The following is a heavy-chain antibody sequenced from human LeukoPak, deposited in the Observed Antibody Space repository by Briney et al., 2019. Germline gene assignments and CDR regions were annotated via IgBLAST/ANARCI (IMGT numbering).Heavy chain of an antibody. Sequence: SVKVSCKDSGGTFSSYAISWVRQAPGQGLEWMGGIIPIFGTANYAQKFQGRVTITADESTSTAYMELSSLRSEDTAVYYCARGGTMVRGVIPHYYYYGMDVWGQGTTVTVSS. CDR1: GGTFSSYA. J-gene: IGHJ6*02. D-gene: IGHD3-10*01. V-gene: IGHV1-69*13. CDR2: IIPIFGTA. CDR3: ARGGTMVRGVIPHYYYYGMDV.